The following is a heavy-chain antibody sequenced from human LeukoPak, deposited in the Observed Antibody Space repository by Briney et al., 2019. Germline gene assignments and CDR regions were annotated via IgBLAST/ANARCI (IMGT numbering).Heavy chain of an antibody. CDR2: IKQDGSDK. CDR3: ARRLWFGELYDY. J-gene: IGHJ4*02. CDR1: EFNFRNYW. V-gene: IGHV3-7*03. D-gene: IGHD3-10*01. Sequence: PGGSLRLSCVVSEFNFRNYWMSWVRQTPGKGLEWVANIKQDGSDKYYVDSVKGRFTISRDNAKNSLCLQMNSLRAEDTAVYYCARRLWFGELYDYWGQGTLVAVSS.